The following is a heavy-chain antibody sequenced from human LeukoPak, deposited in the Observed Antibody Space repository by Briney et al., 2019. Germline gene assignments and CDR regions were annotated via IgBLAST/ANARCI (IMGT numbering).Heavy chain of an antibody. CDR3: ARLKYGDYEPFDY. D-gene: IGHD4-17*01. V-gene: IGHV5-51*01. CDR2: IYPADSNT. Sequence: GGSLRLSCQGSGYSFTNYWIAWVRQMSGKGLEFMGFIYPADSNTRYSPSFQGQGTISADKSISTAYLQWSSLKASDTAMYYCARLKYGDYEPFDYWGQGTLVTVSS. CDR1: GYSFTNYW. J-gene: IGHJ4*02.